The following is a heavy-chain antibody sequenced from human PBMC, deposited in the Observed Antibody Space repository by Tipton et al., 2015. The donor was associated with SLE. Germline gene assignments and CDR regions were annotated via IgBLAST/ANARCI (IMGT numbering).Heavy chain of an antibody. CDR1: GGSISSHY. V-gene: IGHV4-59*11. CDR3: ARDGEMATPHSMDV. D-gene: IGHD5-24*01. CDR2: IYYSGST. J-gene: IGHJ6*02. Sequence: LRLSCTVSGGSISSHYWSWIRQPPGKGLEWIGYIYYSGSTNYNPSLKSRVTISVDTSKNQFSLKLSSVTAADTAVYYCARDGEMATPHSMDVWGQGTTVTVSS.